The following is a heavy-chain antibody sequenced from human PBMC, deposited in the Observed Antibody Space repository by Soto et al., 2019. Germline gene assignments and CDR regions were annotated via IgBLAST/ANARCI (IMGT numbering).Heavy chain of an antibody. CDR3: AKGRGGSYLAYYYYGMDV. V-gene: IGHV3-30*18. CDR2: ISYDGSNK. J-gene: IGHJ6*02. D-gene: IGHD1-26*01. CDR1: GFTFSSYG. Sequence: QVQLVESGGGVVQPGRSLRLSCAASGFTFSSYGMHWVRQAPGKGLEWVAVISYDGSNKYYADSVKGRFTISRDNSKNTLYLQMNSLRAEDTAVYYCAKGRGGSYLAYYYYGMDVWGQGTTVTVSS.